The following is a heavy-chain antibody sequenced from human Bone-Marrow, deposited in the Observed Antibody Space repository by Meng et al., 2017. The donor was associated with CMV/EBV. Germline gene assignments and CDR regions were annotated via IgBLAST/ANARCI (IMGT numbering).Heavy chain of an antibody. J-gene: IGHJ5*02. Sequence: SGPTLVKSTQTLTLTCTFSGFSLSTSGVGVGWIRQPPGKALEWLALIYWNDDKRYSPSLKSRLTITKDTSKNQVVLTMTNMDPVDTATYYCAHRHPCYPSRCWVDPWGQGTLVTVSS. CDR3: AHRHPCYPSRCWVDP. CDR2: IYWNDDK. CDR1: GFSLSTSGVG. D-gene: IGHD2-2*01. V-gene: IGHV2-5*01.